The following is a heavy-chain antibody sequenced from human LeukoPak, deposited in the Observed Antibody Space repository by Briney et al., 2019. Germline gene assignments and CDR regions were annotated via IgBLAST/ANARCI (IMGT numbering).Heavy chain of an antibody. Sequence: GGSLRLSCSASGFTFSSYSMNWVRQAPGKGLEWVSPITSSSSYIFYADSVKGRFTISRDNAKNSLYLQMTSLTAEDTAVYYCARVCLTTNCPSLDYWGQGTLVTVSS. D-gene: IGHD1-1*01. V-gene: IGHV3-21*01. CDR1: GFTFSSYS. CDR2: ITSSSSYI. CDR3: ARVCLTTNCPSLDY. J-gene: IGHJ4*02.